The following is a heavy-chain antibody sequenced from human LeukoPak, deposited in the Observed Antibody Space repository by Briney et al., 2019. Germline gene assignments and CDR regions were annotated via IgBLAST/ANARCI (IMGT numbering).Heavy chain of an antibody. CDR3: AKDWVNTAMVLYYYNY. V-gene: IGHV3-30*18. CDR2: ISYDGSNK. J-gene: IGHJ4*02. Sequence: PGTSLRLSCAASGFTFSNYGMHWVRQAPGKGLEWVAGISYDGSNKYYGDSVKGRFTSSRDNSKNTLYLQMNSLRAGDTAVYYCAKDWVNTAMVLYYYNYWGQGTLVTVSS. D-gene: IGHD5-18*01. CDR1: GFTFSNYG.